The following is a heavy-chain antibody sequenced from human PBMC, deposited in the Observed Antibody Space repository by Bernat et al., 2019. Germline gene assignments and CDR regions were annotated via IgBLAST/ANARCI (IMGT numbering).Heavy chain of an antibody. CDR3: ARGVVWFRELHTYYFDY. V-gene: IGHV1-69*06. CDR2: IIPIFGTA. J-gene: IGHJ4*02. CDR1: GGTFSSYA. Sequence: QVQLVQSGAEVKKPGSSVKVSCKASGGTFSSYAISWGRQAPGQGLEWMGGIIPIFGTANYAQKFQGRVTITADKSTSTAYMELSSLRSEDTAMYYCARGVVWFRELHTYYFDYWGQGTLVTVSS. D-gene: IGHD3-10*01.